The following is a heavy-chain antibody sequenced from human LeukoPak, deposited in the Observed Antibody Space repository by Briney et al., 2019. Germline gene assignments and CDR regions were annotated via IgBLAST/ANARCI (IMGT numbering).Heavy chain of an antibody. V-gene: IGHV5-51*01. CDR2: IYPGDSDT. CDR1: GYRLTSYW. D-gene: IGHD2-15*01. CDR3: ARHEGGGYCSGGSCPGSFDY. J-gene: IGHJ4*02. Sequence: GESLKISCKGSGYRLTSYWIGWVRQMPGKGLEWTGIIYPGDSDTRYSPSFQGQVTISADKSISTAYLQWSSLKASDTAMYYCARHEGGGYCSGGSCPGSFDYWGQGTLVTVSS.